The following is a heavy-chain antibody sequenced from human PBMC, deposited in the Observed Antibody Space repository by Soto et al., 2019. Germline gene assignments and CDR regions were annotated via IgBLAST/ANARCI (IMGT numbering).Heavy chain of an antibody. CDR2: IKQDGSER. Sequence: EVQLVESGGGLVQPGGSLRLSCAASGFTFESYWMSWVRQAPGMGLEWVAIIKQDGSERYYVDSVRGRFTISRDNAKNSLVLQMSSLRGEDTAVYVCARGMGTDGGSNHAFDLWGQGTMVTVSS. V-gene: IGHV3-7*04. D-gene: IGHD1-1*01. CDR1: GFTFESYW. CDR3: ARGMGTDGGSNHAFDL. J-gene: IGHJ3*01.